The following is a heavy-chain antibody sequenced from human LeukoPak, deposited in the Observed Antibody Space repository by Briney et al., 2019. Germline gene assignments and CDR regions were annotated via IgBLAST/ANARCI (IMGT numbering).Heavy chain of an antibody. CDR1: EYPFTSYY. CDR2: INPSSGST. V-gene: IGHV1-46*01. CDR3: ARVDGGAARLFRATYGMDV. D-gene: IGHD6-6*01. J-gene: IGHJ6*02. Sequence: ASVKVSCKASEYPFTSYYIHWVRQAPGQGLEWMGLINPSSGSTNYAQKFLGRVTITADESTSTAYMELSSLRSEDTAVYYCARVDGGAARLFRATYGMDVWGQGTTVTVSS.